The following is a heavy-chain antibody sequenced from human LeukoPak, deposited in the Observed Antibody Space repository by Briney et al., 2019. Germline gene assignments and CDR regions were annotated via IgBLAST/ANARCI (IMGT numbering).Heavy chain of an antibody. Sequence: SETLSLTCTVSGDSISSGDYYWSWIRQPAGKGLEWIGRISSSGSTNYNPSLKSRVTISVDTSKNQFSLKLSSVTAADTAVYSCARGPYSYDSSGAFDIWGQGLLVTVSS. D-gene: IGHD3-22*01. CDR3: ARGPYSYDSSGAFDI. CDR2: ISSSGST. CDR1: GDSISSGDYY. V-gene: IGHV4-61*02. J-gene: IGHJ4*02.